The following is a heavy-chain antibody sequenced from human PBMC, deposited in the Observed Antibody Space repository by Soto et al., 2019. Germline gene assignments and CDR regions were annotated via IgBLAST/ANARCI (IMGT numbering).Heavy chain of an antibody. D-gene: IGHD6-13*01. CDR3: ARAASSSWSFKYYYYGMDV. CDR2: IYHSGST. CDR1: GGSFSGYY. V-gene: IGHV4-34*01. J-gene: IGHJ6*02. Sequence: SETLSLTCAVYGGSFSGYYWSWVRQPPGKGLEWIGEIYHSGSTNYNPSLKSRVTISVDKSKNQFSLKLSSVTAADTAVYYCARAASSSWSFKYYYYGMDVWGQGTTVTVSS.